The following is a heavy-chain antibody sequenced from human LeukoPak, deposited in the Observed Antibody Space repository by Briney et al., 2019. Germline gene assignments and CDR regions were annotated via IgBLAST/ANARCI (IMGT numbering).Heavy chain of an antibody. J-gene: IGHJ4*02. Sequence: GGSLRLSCAASGFTFSSYSMNWVRQAPGKGLEWVSYISSSSSTIYYADSVKGRFTISRDNAKNSLYLQMNSLRAEDTAVYYCARDGYDFWGTRGDYWGQGILVTVSS. CDR1: GFTFSSYS. D-gene: IGHD3-3*01. CDR3: ARDGYDFWGTRGDY. CDR2: ISSSSSTI. V-gene: IGHV3-48*04.